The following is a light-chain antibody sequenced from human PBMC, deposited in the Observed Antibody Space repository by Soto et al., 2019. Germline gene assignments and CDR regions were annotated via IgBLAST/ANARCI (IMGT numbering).Light chain of an antibody. CDR1: SSDVGTYNY. J-gene: IGLJ3*02. CDR2: DVS. V-gene: IGLV2-11*01. Sequence: QSALTQPRSVSGPPGQSVSISCSGTSSDVGTYNYVSWYQQHPGKAPKLMIYDVSKRPSGVPDRFSGSKSGITASLTISGLQADDEADYYCCSYAATSTLVFGGGTKLTVL. CDR3: CSYAATSTLV.